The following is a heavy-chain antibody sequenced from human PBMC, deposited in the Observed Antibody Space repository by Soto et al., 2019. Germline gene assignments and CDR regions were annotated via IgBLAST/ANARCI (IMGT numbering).Heavy chain of an antibody. Sequence: GSGPTLVNPTQTLTLTCTFSGFSLSTSGMCVSWIRQPPGKALEWLALIDWDDDKYYSTSLKTRLTISKDTSKNQVVLTMTNMDPVDTATYYCARIPALRRARLYYYYGMDVWGQGTTVTVSS. D-gene: IGHD3-16*01. CDR2: IDWDDDK. J-gene: IGHJ6*02. CDR1: GFSLSTSGMC. CDR3: ARIPALRRARLYYYYGMDV. V-gene: IGHV2-70*01.